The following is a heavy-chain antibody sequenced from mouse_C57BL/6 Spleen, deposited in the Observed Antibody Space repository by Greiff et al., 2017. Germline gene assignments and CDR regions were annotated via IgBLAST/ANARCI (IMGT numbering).Heavy chain of an antibody. D-gene: IGHD1-1*01. CDR2: ISSGSSTI. V-gene: IGHV5-17*01. CDR1: GFTFSDYG. CDR3: ARTLLSYYYGSSYAMDY. Sequence: EVKLMESGGGLVKPGGSLKLSCAASGFTFSDYGMHWVRQAPEKGLEWVAYISSGSSTIYYADTVKGRFTISRDNAKNTLFLQMTSLRSEDTAMYYCARTLLSYYYGSSYAMDYWGQGTSVTVSS. J-gene: IGHJ4*01.